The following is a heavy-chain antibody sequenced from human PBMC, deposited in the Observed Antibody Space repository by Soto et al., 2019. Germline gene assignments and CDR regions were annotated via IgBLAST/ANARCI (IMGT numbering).Heavy chain of an antibody. V-gene: IGHV4-59*01. D-gene: IGHD3-22*01. CDR1: GGSISTYY. J-gene: IGHJ4*02. CDR2: IYYSGNT. CDR3: TRRARIGKQLWLPFDS. Sequence: PSETLSLTCTVSGGSISTYYWSWIRQPPGKGLEWVGYIYYSGNTAYAQKFQGRVTMTGDTTTNTAYMELTSLTSADTAVYYCTRRARIGKQLWLPFDSWAQGTLVTVSS.